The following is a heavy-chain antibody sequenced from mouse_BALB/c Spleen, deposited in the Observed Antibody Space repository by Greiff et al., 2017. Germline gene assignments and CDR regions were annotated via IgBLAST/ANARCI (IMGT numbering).Heavy chain of an antibody. Sequence: VKLMESGPGLVAPSQSLSITCTVSGFSLTSYGVHWVRQPPGKGLEWLGVIWAGGSTNYNSALMSRLSISKDNSKSQVFLKMNSLQTDDTAMYYCARGGSWDRGYFDVWGAGTTVTVSS. J-gene: IGHJ1*01. CDR2: IWAGGST. D-gene: IGHD1-1*01. CDR3: ARGGSWDRGYFDV. V-gene: IGHV2-9*02. CDR1: GFSLTSYG.